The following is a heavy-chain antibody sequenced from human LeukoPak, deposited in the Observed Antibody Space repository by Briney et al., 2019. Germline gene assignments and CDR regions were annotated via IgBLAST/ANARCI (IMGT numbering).Heavy chain of an antibody. Sequence: SETLSLTCTVSGGSISGYFWSWIRQPAGKGLEWIGRIYSSGSNNYNPSLKSRVTMSPDTSKNHLSLNLSSVTAADTAVYYCAREPTSGREPTSGRPLDYWGQGTLVTVSS. CDR3: AREPTSGREPTSGRPLDY. CDR2: IYSSGSN. J-gene: IGHJ4*02. D-gene: IGHD5-12*01. CDR1: GGSISGYF. V-gene: IGHV4-4*07.